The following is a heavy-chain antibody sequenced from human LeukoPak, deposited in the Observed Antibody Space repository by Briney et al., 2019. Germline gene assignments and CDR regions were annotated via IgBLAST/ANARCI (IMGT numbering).Heavy chain of an antibody. V-gene: IGHV6-1*01. CDR1: GDSVSSNSAA. Sequence: SQTLSLTCAISGDSVSSNSAAWNWIRQSPSRGLEWLGRTYYRSTWYNDYAVLVKSRITINPHTSKNQFYLQLSSVTPEDTAVYYCARFYYDTSGHGAFDIWGQGTMVTVSS. D-gene: IGHD3-22*01. CDR3: ARFYYDTSGHGAFDI. J-gene: IGHJ3*02. CDR2: TYYRSTWYN.